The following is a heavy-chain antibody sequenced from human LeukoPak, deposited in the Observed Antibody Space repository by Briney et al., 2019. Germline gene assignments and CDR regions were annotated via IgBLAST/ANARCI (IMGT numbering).Heavy chain of an antibody. CDR2: IRAKAHSYAT. V-gene: IGHV3-73*01. CDR3: TRLPVAGTFGMDV. D-gene: IGHD6-19*01. J-gene: IGHJ6*02. CDR1: GFTFSDSI. Sequence: GGSLRLSCAASGFTFSDSIMHWVRQASGKGLEWVGRIRAKAHSYATAYAASVKGRFTISRDDSENTAYLQMDSLQTEDTAVYFCTRLPVAGTFGMDVWGQGTTVSVSS.